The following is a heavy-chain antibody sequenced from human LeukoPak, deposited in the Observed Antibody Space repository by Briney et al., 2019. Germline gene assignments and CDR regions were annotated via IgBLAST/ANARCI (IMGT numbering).Heavy chain of an antibody. CDR2: TYHSGRT. Sequence: SETLSLTCAVSGCSISSNNWWSWVRQPPGKGLEWIGETYHSGRTNYNPSLKSRVTISVDKSKNQLSLELSFVTAADTAVYYCARHGDCYFDYWGQGSLVTVSS. J-gene: IGHJ4*02. CDR3: ARHGDCYFDY. V-gene: IGHV4-4*02. D-gene: IGHD3-10*01. CDR1: GCSISSNNW.